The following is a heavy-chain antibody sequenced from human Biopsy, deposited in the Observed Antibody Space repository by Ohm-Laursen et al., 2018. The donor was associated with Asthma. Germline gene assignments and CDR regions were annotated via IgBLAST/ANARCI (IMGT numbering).Heavy chain of an antibody. CDR3: ARTFHFWSPYHAEHYQL. CDR1: GFTFGDYW. D-gene: IGHD3-3*02. Sequence: SLRLSCTASGFTFGDYWMSWVRQVPGKGLEWAANIKHDGTEKNHVASLKGRFTISRDNAKNSLYLQMNSLRAEDTAVYYCARTFHFWSPYHAEHYQLWGQGTLVTVPS. CDR2: IKHDGTEK. J-gene: IGHJ1*01. V-gene: IGHV3-7*01.